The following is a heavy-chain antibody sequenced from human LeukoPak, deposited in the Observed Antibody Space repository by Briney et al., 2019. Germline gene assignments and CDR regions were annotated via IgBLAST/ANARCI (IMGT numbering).Heavy chain of an antibody. Sequence: ASETLSLTCTVSGGSIISSSYYWGWIRQPPGKGLEWIGSIYYSGSTYYNPSLKSRVTISVDTSKNQFSLKLSSVTAADTAVYYCAKQAYCSSTSCYRFDYWGQGTLVTVSS. CDR3: AKQAYCSSTSCYRFDY. CDR2: IYYSGST. D-gene: IGHD2-2*01. J-gene: IGHJ4*02. V-gene: IGHV4-39*01. CDR1: GGSIISSSYY.